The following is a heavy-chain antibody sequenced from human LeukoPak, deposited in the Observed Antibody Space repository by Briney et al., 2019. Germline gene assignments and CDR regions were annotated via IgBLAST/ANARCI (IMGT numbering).Heavy chain of an antibody. J-gene: IGHJ6*04. CDR3: AELGITMIGGV. V-gene: IGHV3-48*03. D-gene: IGHD3-10*02. CDR1: GFTLSSYE. CDR2: MSSSGGTI. Sequence: PGGSLRLSCTASGFTLSSYEMNWVRQAPGKGLEWVSYMSSSGGTISYADSVKGRFTISRDNAKNSLYLQMNSLRAEDTAVYYCAELGITMIGGVWGKGTTVTISS.